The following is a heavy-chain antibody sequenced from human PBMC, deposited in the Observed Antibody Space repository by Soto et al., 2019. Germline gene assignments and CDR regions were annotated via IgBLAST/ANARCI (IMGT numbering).Heavy chain of an antibody. Sequence: QVQLQESGPGVVKPSGTLSLTCAVSGGSVSSDYWWSWVRLPPGKGLEGIGEIYHSGRTNYNPSLKSRVTISLDNSKPKLALILTSVTAAATAVYYCAIDRPSYGRAFVYWCQGDLVSVSS. V-gene: IGHV4-4*02. CDR2: IYHSGRT. CDR3: AIDRPSYGRAFVY. CDR1: GGSVSSDYW. D-gene: IGHD1-26*01. J-gene: IGHJ4*02.